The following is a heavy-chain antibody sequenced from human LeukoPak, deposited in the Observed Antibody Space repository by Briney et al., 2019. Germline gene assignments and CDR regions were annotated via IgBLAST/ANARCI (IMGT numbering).Heavy chain of an antibody. V-gene: IGHV1-2*02. Sequence: GASVKVSCKASGYTFTGYYMHWVRQAPGQGLEWMGWINPNSGGTNYAQKFQGRVTMTRDTSISTAYMELSRLRSDDTAVYYCARQGAGYDILTGYYPSYYFDYWGQGTLVTVSP. CDR3: ARQGAGYDILTGYYPSYYFDY. J-gene: IGHJ4*02. CDR1: GYTFTGYY. D-gene: IGHD3-9*01. CDR2: INPNSGGT.